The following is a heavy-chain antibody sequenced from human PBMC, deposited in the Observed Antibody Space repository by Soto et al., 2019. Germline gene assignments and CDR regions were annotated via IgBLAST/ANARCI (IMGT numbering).Heavy chain of an antibody. Sequence: ASVKVSCKASGYTFTSYGISWVRQAPGQGLEWMGWISAYNGNTNYAQKFQGRVTMTTDTSTSTAHMELRSLRSDDTAVYYCSRDADDAYDILTGYYHFDYWGQGTLVTVSS. J-gene: IGHJ4*02. D-gene: IGHD3-9*01. CDR2: ISAYNGNT. V-gene: IGHV1-18*01. CDR3: SRDADDAYDILTGYYHFDY. CDR1: GYTFTSYG.